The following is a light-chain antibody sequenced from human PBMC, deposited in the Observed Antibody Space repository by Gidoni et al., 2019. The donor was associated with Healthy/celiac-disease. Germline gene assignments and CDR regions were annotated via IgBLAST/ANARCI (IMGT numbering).Light chain of an antibody. V-gene: IGLV2-14*03. CDR3: SSYTSSSTLV. Sequence: QSALTQPASVSGSPGQSITISCTGTSSDVGGYNYVSWYQQHPGKAPKLMIDDVSNRPSGVSNRFSGYKSGNTASLTISGLQAEDEADYYCSSYTSSSTLVFGGGTKLTVL. CDR1: SSDVGGYNY. CDR2: DVS. J-gene: IGLJ3*02.